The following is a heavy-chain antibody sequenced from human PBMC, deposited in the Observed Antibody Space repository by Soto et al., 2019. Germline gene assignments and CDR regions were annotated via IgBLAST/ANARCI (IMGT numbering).Heavy chain of an antibody. CDR1: GGSISSYY. V-gene: IGHV4-59*01. D-gene: IGHD2-21*02. CDR3: ARSADVVVTMLFSAFDI. Sequence: SETLSLTCTVSGGSISSYYWSWIRQPPEKGLEWIGYIYYSGSTNYNPSLKSRVTISVDTSKNQFSLKLSSVTAADTAVYYCARSADVVVTMLFSAFDIWGQGTMVTVSS. CDR2: IYYSGST. J-gene: IGHJ3*02.